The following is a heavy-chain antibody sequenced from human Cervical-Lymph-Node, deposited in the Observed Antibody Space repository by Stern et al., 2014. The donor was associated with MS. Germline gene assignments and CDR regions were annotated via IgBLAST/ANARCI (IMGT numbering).Heavy chain of an antibody. CDR1: GGTFSTQA. Sequence: QVQLGQSGPGVKKPGSSVKVSCKASGGTFSTQAINWVRQAPGQGIEWVGGMITIYGTPNYAQKVQNRVTITADESTSTAYMDLSSLRSEDTAVYYCATPSTVTVGGMDVWGQGTTVTVSS. J-gene: IGHJ6*02. V-gene: IGHV1-69*12. D-gene: IGHD4-17*01. CDR2: MITIYGTP. CDR3: ATPSTVTVGGMDV.